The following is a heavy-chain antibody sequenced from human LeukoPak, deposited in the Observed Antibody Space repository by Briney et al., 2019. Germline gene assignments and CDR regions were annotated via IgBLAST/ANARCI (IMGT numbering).Heavy chain of an antibody. CDR1: GYTFTSYY. D-gene: IGHD6-13*01. CDR2: INPSGGST. J-gene: IGHJ4*02. V-gene: IGHV1-46*01. CDR3: ARQYGAIAAASL. Sequence: ASVKVSCKASGYTFTSYYMHWVRQAPGQGLEWMGIINPSGGSTSYAQKFQGRVTMTRDTSISTAYMELSRLRSDDTAVYYCARQYGAIAAASLWGQGTLVTVSS.